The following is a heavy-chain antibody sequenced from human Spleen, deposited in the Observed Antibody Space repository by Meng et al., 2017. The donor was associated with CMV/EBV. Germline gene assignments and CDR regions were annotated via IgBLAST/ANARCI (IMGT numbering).Heavy chain of an antibody. D-gene: IGHD6-19*01. CDR2: IFYSGDT. CDR3: ARRFRYSSGFDY. Sequence: VSGGSSRGSSSYWGWSRQPPGEGLEWIANIFYSGDTYYNPSLKSRVTISVDTSKNQFSLRLSSVTAADTAVYYCARRFRYSSGFDYWGQGTLVTVSS. J-gene: IGHJ4*02. V-gene: IGHV4-39*01. CDR1: GGSSRGSSSY.